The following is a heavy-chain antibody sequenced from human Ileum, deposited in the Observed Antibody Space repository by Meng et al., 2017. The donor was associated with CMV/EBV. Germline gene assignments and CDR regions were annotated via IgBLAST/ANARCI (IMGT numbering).Heavy chain of an antibody. CDR2: IYYSGTT. V-gene: IGHV4-39*07. CDR3: ARPVYCRSDSCSWFDP. CDR1: GGSISTRSSY. D-gene: IGHD2-21*02. J-gene: IGHJ5*02. Sequence: QGPCSGPVKPSVTRSLTVTVAGGSISTRSSYWGWIRQPPGNEMEWIWSIYYSGTTYYNPSLKTRVTISVDTSKNQFSLKLNSVTAADTAIYYCARPVYCRSDSCSWFDPWGQGTLVTVSS.